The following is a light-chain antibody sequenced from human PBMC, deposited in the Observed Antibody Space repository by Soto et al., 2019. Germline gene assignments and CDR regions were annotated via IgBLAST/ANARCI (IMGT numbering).Light chain of an antibody. J-gene: IGKJ5*01. V-gene: IGKV1-5*01. CDR3: QQFNSYPIT. CDR2: EAS. CDR1: QSISRW. Sequence: DIQMTQSPATLPASVGDRFTITCRASQSISRWSTWYQQKPGKAPKLLIYEASNLESGVPSRFSGSGSGTEFTLTIGGLQPDDFATYYCQQFNSYPITFGQGTRLEIK.